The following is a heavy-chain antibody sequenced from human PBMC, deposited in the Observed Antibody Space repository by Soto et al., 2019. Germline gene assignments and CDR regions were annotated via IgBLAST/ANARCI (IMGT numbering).Heavy chain of an antibody. J-gene: IGHJ4*02. D-gene: IGHD4-17*01. V-gene: IGHV4-39*01. CDR3: ANDYGDFLWPY. Sequence: QLQLQESGPGLVKPSETLSLTCTVSGGSISSSSYYWGWIRQPPGKGLEWIGSIYYSGSTYYNPSLKSRITRSVDTSKNLFSLKLGSVASADTAVYYCANDYGDFLWPYCGQGTLVTFS. CDR2: IYYSGST. CDR1: GGSISSSSYY.